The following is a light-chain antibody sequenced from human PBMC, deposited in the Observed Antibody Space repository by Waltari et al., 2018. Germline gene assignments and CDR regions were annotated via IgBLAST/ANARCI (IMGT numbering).Light chain of an antibody. J-gene: IGKJ3*01. V-gene: IGKV1-13*02. CDR3: QQFYRAPFT. Sequence: AIQLTQSPSSLSASVGNRVTITCRASQGICTTLVWYQQQPGKTPTLLIYAASILESGVPSRFSGSGSGTDFTLTISSLQPVDFAAYYCQQFYRAPFTFGPGTTVDF. CDR2: AAS. CDR1: QGICTT.